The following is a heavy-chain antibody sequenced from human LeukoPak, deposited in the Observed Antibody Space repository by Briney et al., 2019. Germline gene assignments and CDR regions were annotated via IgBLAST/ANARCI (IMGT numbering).Heavy chain of an antibody. CDR2: IYSSGST. CDR3: AADGYTFAPGAFDI. D-gene: IGHD5-24*01. Sequence: GGSLRLSCAASGGLIVSSNYMSWVRQAPGKGLGWVSVIYSSGSTYYADSVKGRFTISRDNSKNTLYLQMNSLRAEDTAVYYCAADGYTFAPGAFDIWGQGTVVTVPS. V-gene: IGHV3-66*01. J-gene: IGHJ3*02. CDR1: GGLIVSSNY.